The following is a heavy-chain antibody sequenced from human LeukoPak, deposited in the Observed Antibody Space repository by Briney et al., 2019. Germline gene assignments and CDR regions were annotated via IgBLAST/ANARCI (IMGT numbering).Heavy chain of an antibody. CDR2: ISYDGSNK. V-gene: IGHV3-30*18. Sequence: GGSLRLSCAASGFTFSSYGVHWVRQAPGKGLEWVAVISYDGSNKYYADSVKGRFTISRDNSKNTLYLQMNSLRAEDTAVYYCAKDRYYGKSAIDYWGQGTLVTVSS. CDR1: GFTFSSYG. CDR3: AKDRYYGKSAIDY. J-gene: IGHJ4*02. D-gene: IGHD1-26*01.